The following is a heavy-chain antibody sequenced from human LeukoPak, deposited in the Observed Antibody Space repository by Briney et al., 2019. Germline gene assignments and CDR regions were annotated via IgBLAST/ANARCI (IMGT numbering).Heavy chain of an antibody. J-gene: IGHJ4*02. CDR3: ARDFRYYDSSGPSGY. Sequence: VASVKVSCKASGYTFTSYGISWVRQAPEQGLEWMGWISAYNGNTNYAQKLQGRVTMTTDTSTSTAYMELRSLRSDDTAVYYCARDFRYYDSSGPSGYWGQGTLVTVSS. V-gene: IGHV1-18*01. CDR1: GYTFTSYG. D-gene: IGHD3-22*01. CDR2: ISAYNGNT.